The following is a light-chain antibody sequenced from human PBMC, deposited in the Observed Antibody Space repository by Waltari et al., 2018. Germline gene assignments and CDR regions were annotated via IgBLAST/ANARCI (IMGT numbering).Light chain of an antibody. V-gene: IGKV1-5*01. CDR2: EAA. CDR3: QEYNSYLRT. Sequence: DVQMTQSPSNLSASVGDRVTITCRASQRISSWLAWYQQKPGNAPKAIIYEAATLEIGVPSRFSGSGSGTEFTLTINNLQPDDFATYYCQEYNSYLRTFGRGTKV. CDR1: QRISSW. J-gene: IGKJ1*01.